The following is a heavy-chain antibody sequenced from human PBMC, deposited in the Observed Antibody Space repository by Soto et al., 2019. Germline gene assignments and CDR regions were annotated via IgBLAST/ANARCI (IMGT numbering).Heavy chain of an antibody. V-gene: IGHV1-2*02. CDR3: ARVTYYYDSSALSKACAEYFQH. CDR2: INPNSGGT. D-gene: IGHD3-22*01. J-gene: IGHJ1*01. Sequence: VASVKVSCKASGYTFTGYYMHWVRQAPGQGLEWMGWINPNSGGTNYAQKFQGRVTMTRDTSISTAYMELSRLRSDDTAVYYCARVTYYYDSSALSKACAEYFQHWGQGTLVTVSS. CDR1: GYTFTGYY.